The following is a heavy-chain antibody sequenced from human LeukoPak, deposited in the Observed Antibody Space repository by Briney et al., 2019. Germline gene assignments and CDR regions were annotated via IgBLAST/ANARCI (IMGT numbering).Heavy chain of an antibody. V-gene: IGHV5-51*01. CDR3: ASNRPPYYDFWSGYAFDI. Sequence: GESLKISCKGSGYSFTSYWIGWVRQMPGKGLEWMGIIYPGDSDTRYSPSFQGQVTISADKSISTAYLQWSSLKASDTAMYYCASNRPPYYDFWSGYAFDIWGQGTMVTVSS. CDR2: IYPGDSDT. J-gene: IGHJ3*02. D-gene: IGHD3-3*01. CDR1: GYSFTSYW.